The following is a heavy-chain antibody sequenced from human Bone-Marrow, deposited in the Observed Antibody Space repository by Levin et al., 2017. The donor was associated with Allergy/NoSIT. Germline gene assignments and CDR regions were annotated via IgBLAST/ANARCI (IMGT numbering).Heavy chain of an antibody. CDR3: AKGRAFGVYYMEV. V-gene: IGHV3-23*01. D-gene: IGHD3-10*01. J-gene: IGHJ6*03. Sequence: TGGSLRLSCTFSGLGFGNYGMSWVRQAPGKGLEWVSALSGRGDSSFHADSVKGRFTSSRDNSNNTFYLQMNNLRAEDTAIYYCAKGRAFGVYYMEVWGKGTAVTVSS. CDR2: LSGRGDSS. CDR1: GLGFGNYG.